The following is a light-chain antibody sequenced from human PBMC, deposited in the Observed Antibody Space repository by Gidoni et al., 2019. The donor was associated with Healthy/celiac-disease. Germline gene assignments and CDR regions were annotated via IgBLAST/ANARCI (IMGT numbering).Light chain of an antibody. CDR2: DAS. V-gene: IGKV3-20*01. J-gene: IGKJ5*01. CDR3: QQYGSSPPGT. CDR1: QSVSSSY. Sequence: IVLTQSHGTLSLSPGERATISCRASQSVSSSYLAWYQQKPGQAPRLLIYDASSRATGIPDRFSGSGSGTDFTLTISRLEPEDFAVYYCQQYGSSPPGTFGQGTRLEIK.